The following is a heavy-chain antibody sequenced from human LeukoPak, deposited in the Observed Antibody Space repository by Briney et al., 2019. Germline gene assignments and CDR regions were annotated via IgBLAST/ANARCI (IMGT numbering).Heavy chain of an antibody. CDR2: IYPGDSDT. J-gene: IGHJ4*02. CDR3: ARLGRVGATQSHSDY. CDR1: GCIFTTYL. D-gene: IGHD1-26*01. Sequence: ISRQGSGCIFTTYLIVWVPPVPGKGPGLVWVIYPGDSDTRYSPSFQGQVTISADKSISTAYLQWSSLKASDSAMYYCARLGRVGATQSHSDYWGQGTLVTVSS. V-gene: IGHV5-51*01.